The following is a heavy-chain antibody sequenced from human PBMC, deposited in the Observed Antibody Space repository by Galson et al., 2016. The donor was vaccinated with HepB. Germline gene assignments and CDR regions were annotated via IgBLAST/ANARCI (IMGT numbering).Heavy chain of an antibody. D-gene: IGHD3-22*01. Sequence: SLRLSCAASGFTFSSYWMHWVRQAPGKGLEWVSGISGSGASTYYAESVKGRFTISRDNSKNTVHLQMNNLRAEDTALYYCAKGLSSGLRDPFDIWGQGTMISVSS. CDR1: GFTFSSYW. CDR2: ISGSGAST. V-gene: IGHV3-23*01. CDR3: AKGLSSGLRDPFDI. J-gene: IGHJ3*02.